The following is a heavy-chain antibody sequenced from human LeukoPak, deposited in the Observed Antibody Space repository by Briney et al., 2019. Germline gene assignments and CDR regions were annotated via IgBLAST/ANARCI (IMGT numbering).Heavy chain of an antibody. V-gene: IGHV4-59*01. CDR2: FYYRGST. D-gene: IGHD3-10*01. J-gene: IGHJ4*02. CDR1: VDSISSYY. Sequence: SETLPLPGTVSVDSISSYYWGGIRQPPGKGRKGMGNFYYRGSTNYNPSLKSRVTISVDTSKNQFSLKLSSVTAADTAVYYCARGGPDYYGSGSYFPYYFDYWGQGTLVTVSS. CDR3: ARGGPDYYGSGSYFPYYFDY.